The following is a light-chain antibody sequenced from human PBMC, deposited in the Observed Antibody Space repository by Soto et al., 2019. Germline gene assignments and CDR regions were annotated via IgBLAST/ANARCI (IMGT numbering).Light chain of an antibody. CDR3: QQSSSTTPT. J-gene: IGKJ2*01. CDR1: QSISSY. V-gene: IGKV1-39*01. CDR2: AAS. Sequence: DIQMTQSPSSLSASVGDRVTITCRASQSISSYLNWYQQKPGKAPKLLIYAASSLQSGVPSRFSGSGSGTDFTLTISSLQPEDFATYYCQQSSSTTPTFGQGTKLEIK.